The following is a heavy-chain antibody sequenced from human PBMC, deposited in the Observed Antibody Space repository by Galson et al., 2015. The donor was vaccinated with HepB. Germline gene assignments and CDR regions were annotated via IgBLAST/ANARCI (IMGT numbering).Heavy chain of an antibody. CDR1: GFTFSSYG. V-gene: IGHV3-30*02. Sequence: SPRLSCAASGFTFSSYGMHWVRQAPGKGLEWVAFIRYDGSNKYYADSVKGRFTISRDNSKNTLYLQMNSLRAEDTAVYYCAKAKSVENDYWGQGTLVTVSS. J-gene: IGHJ4*02. CDR2: IRYDGSNK. CDR3: AKAKSVENDY.